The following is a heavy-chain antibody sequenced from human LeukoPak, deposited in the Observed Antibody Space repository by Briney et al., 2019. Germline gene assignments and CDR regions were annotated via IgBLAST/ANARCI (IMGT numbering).Heavy chain of an antibody. J-gene: IGHJ3*02. D-gene: IGHD5-18*01. CDR2: INTNTGNP. CDR3: ARDSWQLWSPWHAFDI. CDR1: GYTFTSYA. Sequence: GASVKVSCKASGYTFTSYAMNWVRQAPGQGLEWMGWINTNTGNPTYAQGFTGRFVFSLDTSVSTAYLQISSLKAEDTAVYYCARDSWQLWSPWHAFDIWGQGTMVTVSS. V-gene: IGHV7-4-1*02.